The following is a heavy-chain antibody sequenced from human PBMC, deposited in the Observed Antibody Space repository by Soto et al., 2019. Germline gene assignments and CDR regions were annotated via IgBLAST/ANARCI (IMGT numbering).Heavy chain of an antibody. D-gene: IGHD3-3*01. CDR3: ARVTDNYDFWRVRNCWFDP. V-gene: IGHV4-4*02. CDR1: GGSISSSNW. Sequence: SETLSLTCAVSGGSISSSNWWSWVRQPPGKGLEWIGEIYHSGSTNYNPSLKSRVTISVDKSKNQFSLKLSSVTAADTAVYYCARVTDNYDFWRVRNCWFDPWGQGTLVTVSS. CDR2: IYHSGST. J-gene: IGHJ5*02.